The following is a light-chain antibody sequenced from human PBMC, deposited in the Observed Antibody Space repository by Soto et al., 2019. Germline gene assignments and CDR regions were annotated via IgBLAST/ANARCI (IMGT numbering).Light chain of an antibody. CDR2: AAS. CDR3: QQSDSTPYT. Sequence: DIQMTQSPSSLSASVGDRVTITCRASQSISNYLNWYQQKPGKAPKLLIYAASSLQSGVPSRFSGSGSGTDFTLTISSLQPEDCATYYCQQSDSTPYTFGQGTKLEIK. J-gene: IGKJ2*01. CDR1: QSISNY. V-gene: IGKV1-39*01.